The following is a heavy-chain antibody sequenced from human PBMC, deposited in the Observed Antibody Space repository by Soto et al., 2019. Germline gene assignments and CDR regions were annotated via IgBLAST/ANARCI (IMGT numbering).Heavy chain of an antibody. D-gene: IGHD3-3*01. CDR1: GFTFSSYA. CDR2: ISYDGSNE. J-gene: IGHJ4*02. V-gene: IGHV3-30-3*01. Sequence: HPGGSLRLSCAASGFTFSSYAMHWVRQAPGKGLEWVAVISYDGSNEYYADSVKGRFTISRDNSKNTLYLQVNSLRAEDTAMYYCTRETMTIRLYFDYWGQGALVTVSS. CDR3: TRETMTIRLYFDY.